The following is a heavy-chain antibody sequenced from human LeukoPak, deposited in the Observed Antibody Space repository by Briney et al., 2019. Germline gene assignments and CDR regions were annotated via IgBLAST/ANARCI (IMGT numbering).Heavy chain of an antibody. CDR2: IYYSGST. V-gene: IGHV4-31*03. CDR3: ARGTAMVTYYFDY. D-gene: IGHD5-18*01. CDR1: GGSISSGGYY. J-gene: IGHJ4*02. Sequence: PSETLSLTCTVSGGSISSGGYYWSWIRQHPGTGLEWIGYIYYSGSTYYNPSLKSRVTISVDTSKNQFSLKLSSVTAADTAVYYCARGTAMVTYYFDYWGQGTLVTVSS.